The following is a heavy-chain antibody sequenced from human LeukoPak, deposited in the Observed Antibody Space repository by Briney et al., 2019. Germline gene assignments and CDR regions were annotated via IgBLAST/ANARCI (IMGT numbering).Heavy chain of an antibody. V-gene: IGHV4-59*12. CDR2: IYYSGST. Sequence: SETLSLTCTVSGGSISSYYWSWIRQPPGKGLDWIGYIYYSGSTNYNPSLKSRVTISVDTSKNQFSLKLSSVTAADTAVYYCARAGIAAAPRFYYFDYWGQGTLVTVSS. CDR3: ARAGIAAAPRFYYFDY. J-gene: IGHJ4*02. D-gene: IGHD6-13*01. CDR1: GGSISSYY.